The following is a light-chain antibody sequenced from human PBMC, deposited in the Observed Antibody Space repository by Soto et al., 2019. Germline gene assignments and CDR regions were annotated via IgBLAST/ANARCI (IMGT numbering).Light chain of an antibody. V-gene: IGKV3-20*01. Sequence: EIVLTQSPGTLSLSPGERATLSCRASQSVRSSYLAWYQQKPGQAPRLLIYGASSRATGIPDRFSGSGSGTDFTLTISRLEPEDFAVYYCQEYSGSSRTFGQGTKVDIK. CDR1: QSVRSSY. CDR2: GAS. CDR3: QEYSGSSRT. J-gene: IGKJ1*01.